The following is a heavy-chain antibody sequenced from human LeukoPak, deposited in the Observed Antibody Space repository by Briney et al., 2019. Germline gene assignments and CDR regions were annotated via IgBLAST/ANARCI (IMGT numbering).Heavy chain of an antibody. CDR2: INSDGSST. V-gene: IGHV3-74*01. J-gene: IGHJ6*03. D-gene: IGHD3-3*01. CDR1: GFTFSSYW. CDR3: ARGGSYDFWSGYFTGYYMDV. Sequence: TGGSLRLSCVASGFTFSSYWMHWVRQAPGKGLVWVSRINSDGSSTSYADSVKGRFTISRDNAKNTLYLQMNSLRAEDTAVYYCARGGSYDFWSGYFTGYYMDVWGKGTTVTVSS.